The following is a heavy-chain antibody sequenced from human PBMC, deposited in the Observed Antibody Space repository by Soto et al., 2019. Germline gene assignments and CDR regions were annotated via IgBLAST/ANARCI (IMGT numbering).Heavy chain of an antibody. V-gene: IGHV4-30-2*01. CDR2: IYHSGST. Sequence: QLQLQESGSGLVKPSQTLSLTCAVSGGSISSGGYSWSWIRQPPGKGLEWIGYIYHSGSTYYNPSLRSRVTISVDRSKNQFSLKLSPVTAADTAVYYCARVDLGDYYGSGSYYTQHFDYWGQGTLVTVSS. D-gene: IGHD3-10*01. CDR3: ARVDLGDYYGSGSYYTQHFDY. J-gene: IGHJ4*02. CDR1: GGSISSGGYS.